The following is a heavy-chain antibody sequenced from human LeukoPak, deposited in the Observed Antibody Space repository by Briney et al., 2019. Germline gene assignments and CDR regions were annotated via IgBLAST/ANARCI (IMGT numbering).Heavy chain of an antibody. J-gene: IGHJ4*02. D-gene: IGHD3-22*01. CDR1: GGSISSYY. CDR3: ARHSGYYDSSGYYPAFDY. V-gene: IGHV4-59*08. Sequence: SETLSLTCAVSGGSISSYYWSWIRQPPGKGLEWIGYIYYSGSTNYNPSLKSRVTISVDTSKNQFSLKLSSVTAADTAVYYCARHSGYYDSSGYYPAFDYWGQGTLVTVSS. CDR2: IYYSGST.